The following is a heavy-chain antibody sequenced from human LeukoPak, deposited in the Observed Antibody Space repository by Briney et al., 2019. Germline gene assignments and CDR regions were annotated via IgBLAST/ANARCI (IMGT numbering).Heavy chain of an antibody. J-gene: IGHJ5*02. CDR2: INPSGGST. V-gene: IGHV1-46*01. Sequence: ASVKVSCKASGYTFTSYYMHWVRQAPGQGLEWMGIINPSGGSTGYAQKFQGRVTMTRDMSTSTVYMELSSLRSEDTAVYYCARESAGATTLGNWFDPWGQGTLVTVSS. CDR3: ARESAGATTLGNWFDP. D-gene: IGHD1-26*01. CDR1: GYTFTSYY.